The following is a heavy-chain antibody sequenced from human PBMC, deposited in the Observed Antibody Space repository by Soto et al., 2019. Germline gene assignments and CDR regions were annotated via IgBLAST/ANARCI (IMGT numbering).Heavy chain of an antibody. CDR2: ISGSGRST. Sequence: HPGGSLRLSCAPSGFTFSDYTIHWVRQAPGKGLEWFSAISGSGRSTYYADSVEGRFAISSDNSKNTLYLQMNSLRAEDTPVYYCAKGPKATTIHWFDPWGQGTLVTVSS. J-gene: IGHJ5*02. D-gene: IGHD5-12*01. V-gene: IGHV3-23*01. CDR1: GFTFSDYT. CDR3: AKGPKATTIHWFDP.